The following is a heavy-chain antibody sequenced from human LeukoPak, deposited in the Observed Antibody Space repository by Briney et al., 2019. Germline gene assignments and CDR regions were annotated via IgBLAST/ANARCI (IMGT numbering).Heavy chain of an antibody. V-gene: IGHV1-2*02. CDR1: GYTFTSYG. J-gene: IGHJ5*02. CDR2: INPNSGGT. CDR3: ARSNIVVVPAANPRDWFDP. Sequence: ASVKVSCKASGYTFTSYGISWVRQAPGQGLEWMGWINPNSGGTNYAQKFQGRVTMTRDTSISTAYMELSRLRSDDTAVYYCARSNIVVVPAANPRDWFDPWGQGTLVTVSS. D-gene: IGHD2-2*01.